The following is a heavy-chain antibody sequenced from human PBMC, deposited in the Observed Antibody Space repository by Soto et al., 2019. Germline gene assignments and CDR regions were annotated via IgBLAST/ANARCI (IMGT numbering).Heavy chain of an antibody. Sequence: PVGSLTLSCTASGFSFGFYELTWVRQAPGKGLEWVSNIKTSGDTKYYADSVKGRFTISRDNARNSLYLQMNSLRAEDTAVYYCARDGYGDPYFYYGLDVWGQGTTVTVSS. J-gene: IGHJ6*02. CDR1: GFSFGFYE. CDR2: IKTSGDTK. CDR3: ARDGYGDPYFYYGLDV. V-gene: IGHV3-48*03. D-gene: IGHD4-17*01.